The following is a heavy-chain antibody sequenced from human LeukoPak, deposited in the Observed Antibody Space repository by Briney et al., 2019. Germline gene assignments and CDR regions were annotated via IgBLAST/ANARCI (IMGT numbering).Heavy chain of an antibody. CDR1: GFTFSSYA. CDR3: ARDLRVVITGSFDS. Sequence: GGSLRLSCAASGFTFSSYAMHWVRQAPGKGLEWVAVISYDGSNKYYADSVKGRFTISRDNSKNTLYLQMNSLRAEDTALYYCARDLRVVITGSFDSWGQGTLVTVSS. J-gene: IGHJ4*02. CDR2: ISYDGSNK. V-gene: IGHV3-30-3*01. D-gene: IGHD3-22*01.